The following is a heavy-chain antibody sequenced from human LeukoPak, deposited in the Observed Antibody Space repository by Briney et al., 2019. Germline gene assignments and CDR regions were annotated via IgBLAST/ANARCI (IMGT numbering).Heavy chain of an antibody. CDR1: GFTFSSYW. CDR2: IQPDGSEK. V-gene: IGHV3-7*01. J-gene: IGHJ4*02. Sequence: GGSLRLSCIASGFTFSSYWMTWVLQAPGKGLEWVATIQPDGSEKYYVDSVKGRFTISRDNAKNSLYLQMNDLRGEDTAVYYCARDPQRRSDYWGQGTLVTVSS. CDR3: ARDPQRRSDY.